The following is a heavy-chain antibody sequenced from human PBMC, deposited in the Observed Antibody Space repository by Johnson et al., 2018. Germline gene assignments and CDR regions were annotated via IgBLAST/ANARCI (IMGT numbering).Heavy chain of an antibody. CDR3: ARGGVYYDSSGYYDAFDI. CDR2: MNPNSGNT. CDR1: GYTFTSYD. D-gene: IGHD3-22*01. Sequence: QVQLVQSGAEVKKXGASXKVXCKASGYTFTSYDINWVRQATGQGLEWMGWMNPNSGNTGYAQKFQGRVTMTRNTSISTAYMGLRSLRSEDTAVYYCARGGVYYDSSGYYDAFDIWGQGTMVTVSS. V-gene: IGHV1-8*01. J-gene: IGHJ3*02.